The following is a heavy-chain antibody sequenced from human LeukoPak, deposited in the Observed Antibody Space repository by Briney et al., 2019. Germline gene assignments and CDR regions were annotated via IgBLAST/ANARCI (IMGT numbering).Heavy chain of an antibody. CDR1: GFTFSSYS. J-gene: IGHJ4*02. Sequence: GGSLRLSCAASGFTFSSYSMNWVRQAPGKGLEWVSYISSSSSTIYYADSVKGRFTISRDNSKNTLYLQMNSLRAEDTAVYYCARDPLYSSGWCFDYWGQGTLVTVSS. V-gene: IGHV3-48*01. CDR3: ARDPLYSSGWCFDY. D-gene: IGHD6-19*01. CDR2: ISSSSSTI.